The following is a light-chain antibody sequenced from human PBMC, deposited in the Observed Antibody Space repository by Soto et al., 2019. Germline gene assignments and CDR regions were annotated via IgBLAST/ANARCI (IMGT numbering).Light chain of an antibody. CDR1: QSVSSY. CDR3: QQRSDWSPLT. CDR2: DAA. Sequence: EIVLTQSPATLSLSPGERATLSCRASQSVSSYLAWYQQKPGQAPRLLIYDAANRATGIPARLSGSGSGTDFTLTISSLEPEDFAVYYCQQRSDWSPLTFGGGTKVEIK. V-gene: IGKV3-11*01. J-gene: IGKJ4*01.